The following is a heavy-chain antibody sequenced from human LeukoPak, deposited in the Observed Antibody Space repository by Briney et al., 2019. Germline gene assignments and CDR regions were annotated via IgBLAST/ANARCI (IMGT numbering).Heavy chain of an antibody. CDR1: GFTFSSFS. Sequence: GGSLRLSCETSGFTFSSFSMNWVRQAPGKGLEWVSTLSTSGAATYYADSVKGRFTISRDNSQNTLYLQMNSLRAEDTAIYYCAKKGYAGSGTYSYYLDYWGQGALVTVSS. CDR2: LSTSGAAT. V-gene: IGHV3-23*01. D-gene: IGHD3-10*01. J-gene: IGHJ4*02. CDR3: AKKGYAGSGTYSYYLDY.